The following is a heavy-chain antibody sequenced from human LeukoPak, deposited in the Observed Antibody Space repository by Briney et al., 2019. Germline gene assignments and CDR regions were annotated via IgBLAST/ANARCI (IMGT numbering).Heavy chain of an antibody. CDR1: GFTFSSYA. V-gene: IGHV3-23*01. D-gene: IGHD3-10*01. J-gene: IGHJ4*02. CDR2: ISGSGGST. Sequence: GGSLRLSCAASGFTFSSYAMSWVRQAPGKGLEWVSAISGSGGSTYYAVSVKGRFTISRDNSKNTLYLQMNSLRAEDMAVYYCAKVTAVLWFGEFDYWGQGTLVTVSS. CDR3: AKVTAVLWFGEFDY.